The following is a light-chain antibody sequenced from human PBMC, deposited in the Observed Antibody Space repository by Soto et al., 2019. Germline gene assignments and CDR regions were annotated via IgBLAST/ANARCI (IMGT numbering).Light chain of an antibody. J-gene: IGKJ1*01. CDR2: AAS. CDR1: QDIRND. CDR3: QQYYSYPRT. V-gene: IGKV1-17*01. Sequence: DIQMTQSPSSLSASVGDRVTITCRASQDIRNDLGWYQQKPGKAPKRLIFAASSLQSGVPSRFSGSGSGTDFTLTITCLQSEDFATYYCQQYYSYPRTFGQGTKVDIK.